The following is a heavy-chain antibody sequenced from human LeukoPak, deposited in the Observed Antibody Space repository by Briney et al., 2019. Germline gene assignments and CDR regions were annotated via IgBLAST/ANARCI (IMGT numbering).Heavy chain of an antibody. CDR2: IYSSGST. V-gene: IGHV4-4*07. CDR3: ARKDGDY. Sequence: SETLSLTCTVSGASITSFHWTWIRQPAGKGLEWIGLIYSSGSTIYNPSLQSRVAMSVDMTKNQLSLKLSSVIAADTAMCYCARKDGDYWGQGTLVTVSS. CDR1: GASITSFH. D-gene: IGHD6-6*01. J-gene: IGHJ4*02.